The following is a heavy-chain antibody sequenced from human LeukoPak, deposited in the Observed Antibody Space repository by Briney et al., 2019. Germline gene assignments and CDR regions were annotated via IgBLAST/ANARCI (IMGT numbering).Heavy chain of an antibody. V-gene: IGHV3-7*04. CDR2: IKQDGSEK. CDR3: ARGSGHTIDY. CDR1: GFTFSTYW. D-gene: IGHD6-19*01. Sequence: PGGSLRLSCAASGFTFSTYWMSWVRQAPGKGLEWVANIKQDGSEKYYVDSVKGRSTISRDNAKNSLFLQMNSLRGEDTAVYYCARGSGHTIDYWGQGTLVTVSS. J-gene: IGHJ4*02.